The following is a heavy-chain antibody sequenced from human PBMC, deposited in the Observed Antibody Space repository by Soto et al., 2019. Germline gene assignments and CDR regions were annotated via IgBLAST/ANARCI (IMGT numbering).Heavy chain of an antibody. V-gene: IGHV3-23*01. CDR2: GGSGGSR. CDR3: VKFRGRAYPYYCMDV. Sequence: GGSLRLSCVTSGFTFSTYGMTWVRQAPGKGLEWVSYGGSGGSRYYAESVKGRFTISRDNSKNTLSLEMNSLRAEDTATYYCVKFRGRAYPYYCMDVWGKGTTVTVSS. J-gene: IGHJ6*03. CDR1: GFTFSTYG. D-gene: IGHD3-10*01.